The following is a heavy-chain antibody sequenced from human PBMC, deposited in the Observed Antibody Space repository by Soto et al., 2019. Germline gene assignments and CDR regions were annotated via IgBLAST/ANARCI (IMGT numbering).Heavy chain of an antibody. D-gene: IGHD3-3*01. Sequence: PSQTLSLTGAISGDSVSRNSAGWNWIRQSPSRGLKWLGRTYYRSKWYNDYALSVKGRITINPDTSKNQFSLQLNSVTPEDTAVYYCARDLIDGVFAYWGQGTPVTVSS. J-gene: IGHJ4*02. CDR1: GDSVSRNSAG. CDR3: ARDLIDGVFAY. CDR2: TYYRSKWYN. V-gene: IGHV6-1*01.